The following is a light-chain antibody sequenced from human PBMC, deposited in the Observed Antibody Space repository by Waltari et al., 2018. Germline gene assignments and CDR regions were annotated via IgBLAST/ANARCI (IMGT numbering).Light chain of an antibody. J-gene: IGKJ2*03. CDR1: HDIGGR. CDR2: YVS. V-gene: IGKV6-21*01. CDR3: HHSSSLPYS. Sequence: EVVLTQSPEFQSVTLKEKVTITCRASHDIGGRLHWYQQKPDQSPEILLMYVSQSFSGVPSRFSGSGSGTDFTRTIDGLEAEDAATYYCHHSSSLPYSFGQGTKLEIK.